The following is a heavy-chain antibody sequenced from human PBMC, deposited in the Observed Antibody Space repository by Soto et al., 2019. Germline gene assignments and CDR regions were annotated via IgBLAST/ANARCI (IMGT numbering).Heavy chain of an antibody. Sequence: QVQLVESGGGFVQPGRSLRLSCAASGFSFSSFGMHWVRQAPGKGLEWVAGLSFDGITKHYADSVKGRFTISRDNSKNTMYLKRNSLRPEDTSMYYCAKDGAWELLLAYGMDVWGPGTTVTVSS. J-gene: IGHJ6*01. CDR2: LSFDGITK. V-gene: IGHV3-30*18. CDR1: GFSFSSFG. CDR3: AKDGAWELLLAYGMDV. D-gene: IGHD1-26*01.